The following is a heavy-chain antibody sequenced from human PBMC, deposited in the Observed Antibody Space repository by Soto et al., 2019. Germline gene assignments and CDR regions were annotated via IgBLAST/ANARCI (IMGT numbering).Heavy chain of an antibody. CDR2: ISYDGNNK. D-gene: IGHD6-6*01. CDR1: GFTYSTYT. V-gene: IGHV3-30-3*01. CDR3: ARSIAARLNWFDP. J-gene: IGHJ5*02. Sequence: PGGSLRLSCAASGFTYSTYTMHWVRQAPGKGLEWVAVISYDGNNKFYADSVKGRFTISRDSTKQTLYLQMNSLRPDDTAMYYCARSIAARLNWFDPWGQGTLVTVSS.